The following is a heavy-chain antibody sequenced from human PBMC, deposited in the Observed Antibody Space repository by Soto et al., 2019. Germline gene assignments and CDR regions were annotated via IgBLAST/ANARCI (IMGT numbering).Heavy chain of an antibody. CDR2: LSGSGGRT. D-gene: IGHD6-6*01. J-gene: IGHJ4*02. CDR1: GFTFSSYA. Sequence: EVQLLESGGDLVQPGGSLRLSCAASGFTFSSYAMSWVRQAPGKGLEWVSALSGSGGRTYYADSVKGRFTISRDNSKDTLCRQMNSLGAADTAVYYCARTLYSSSPPYYFEYWGQGILVTVSS. V-gene: IGHV3-23*01. CDR3: ARTLYSSSPPYYFEY.